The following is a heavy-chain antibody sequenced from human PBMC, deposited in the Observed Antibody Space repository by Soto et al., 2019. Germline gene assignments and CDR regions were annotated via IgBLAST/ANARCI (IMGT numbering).Heavy chain of an antibody. CDR2: IIPIPGTA. Sequence: QVQLVQSGAEVKKPGSSVKVSCKASGGTFSSYAISWVRQAPGQGLEWMGGIIPIPGTANYAQKFQGRVTITADESTSTAYMELSSLRLEDTAVYYCARSQGSSTSLEIYYYYYYGMDVWGQGTTVTVSS. D-gene: IGHD2-2*01. V-gene: IGHV1-69*01. J-gene: IGHJ6*02. CDR1: GGTFSSYA. CDR3: ARSQGSSTSLEIYYYYYYGMDV.